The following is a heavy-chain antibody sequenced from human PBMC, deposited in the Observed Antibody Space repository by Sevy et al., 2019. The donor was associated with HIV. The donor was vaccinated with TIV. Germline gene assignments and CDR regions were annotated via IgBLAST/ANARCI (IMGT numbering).Heavy chain of an antibody. V-gene: IGHV4-61*02. J-gene: IGHJ3*02. D-gene: IGHD3-16*01. CDR3: ARDLTTVRGTYGFDI. CDR2: IYTSGST. Sequence: SETLSLTCTVSGGSISSGSYYWSWIRQPAGKGLEWIGRIYTSGSTNYNPSLKSRVTMSVDTSKNQFSLKLSSVTAADTAVYYSARDLTTVRGTYGFDIWGQGTMVTVSS. CDR1: GGSISSGSYY.